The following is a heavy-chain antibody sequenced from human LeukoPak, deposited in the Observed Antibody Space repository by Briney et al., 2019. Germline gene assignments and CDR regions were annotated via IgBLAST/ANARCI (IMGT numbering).Heavy chain of an antibody. CDR3: ARSSSSWYPLFDY. CDR2: IRNKANSYTT. D-gene: IGHD6-13*01. Sequence: GGSLRLSCTASGFTFSSYWMSWVRQAPGKGLEWVGRIRNKANSYTTEYAASVKGRFTVSRDDSETSLYLQMNSLRTEDTAVYYCARSSSSWYPLFDYWGHGTLVTVSS. J-gene: IGHJ4*01. V-gene: IGHV3-72*01. CDR1: GFTFSSYW.